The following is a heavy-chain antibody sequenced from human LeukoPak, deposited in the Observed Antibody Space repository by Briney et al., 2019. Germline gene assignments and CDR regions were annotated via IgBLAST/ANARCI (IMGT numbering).Heavy chain of an antibody. Sequence: SVKVSCKASGGTFSSYAISWVRQAPGQGLEWTGGIIPIFGTANYAQKFQGRVTITADESTSTAYMELSSLRSEDTAVYYCASPATVTTDFDYWGQGALVTVSS. V-gene: IGHV1-69*13. CDR1: GGTFSSYA. J-gene: IGHJ4*02. D-gene: IGHD4-11*01. CDR2: IIPIFGTA. CDR3: ASPATVTTDFDY.